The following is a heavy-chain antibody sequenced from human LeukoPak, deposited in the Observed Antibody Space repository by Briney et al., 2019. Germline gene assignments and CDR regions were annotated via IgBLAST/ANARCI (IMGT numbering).Heavy chain of an antibody. J-gene: IGHJ6*02. CDR3: ARDLQDKVWLGAVYYYYGMDV. CDR1: GYTFTSYG. D-gene: IGHD5/OR15-5a*01. CDR2: ISAYNGNT. V-gene: IGHV1-18*01. Sequence: ASVKVSCKASGYTFTSYGISWVRQAPGQGLEWMGWISAYNGNTNYARKLQGRVTMTTDTSTSTAYMELRSLRSDDTAVYYCARDLQDKVWLGAVYYYYGMDVWGQGTTVTVSS.